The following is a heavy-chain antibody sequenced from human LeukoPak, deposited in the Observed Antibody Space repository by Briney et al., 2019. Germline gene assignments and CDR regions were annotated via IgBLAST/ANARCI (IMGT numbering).Heavy chain of an antibody. CDR2: IKQDGSEK. Sequence: PGGSLRLSCSPAASTLSNYGMASGRQAPGKGLEWVASIKQDGSEKYYVDAVKGRFIISRDKAKNSLYLQMNCLTAEDSVVYYRASQCYRAYRPLDYWGQGTLVTVSS. V-gene: IGHV3-7*01. CDR1: ASTLSNYG. J-gene: IGHJ4*02. CDR3: ASQCYRAYRPLDY. D-gene: IGHD2-15*01.